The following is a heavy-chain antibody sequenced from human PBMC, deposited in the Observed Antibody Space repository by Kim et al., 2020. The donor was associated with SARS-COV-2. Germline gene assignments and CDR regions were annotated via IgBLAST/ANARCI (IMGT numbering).Heavy chain of an antibody. CDR2: IYYSGST. Sequence: SETLSLTCTVSGGSISSSSYYWGWIRQPPGKGLEWIGSIYYSGSTYYNPSLKSRVTISVDTSKNQFSLKLSSVTAADAAMYYCARPGAYYESSGYFFDYWGQGTLVTVSS. V-gene: IGHV4-39*01. J-gene: IGHJ4*02. D-gene: IGHD3-22*01. CDR1: GGSISSSSYY. CDR3: ARPGAYYESSGYFFDY.